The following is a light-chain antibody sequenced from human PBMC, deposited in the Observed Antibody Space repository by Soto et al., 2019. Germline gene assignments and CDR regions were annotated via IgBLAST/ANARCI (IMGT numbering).Light chain of an antibody. Sequence: ESVLPQSPGILSLSPGERATLSCRASQSLTNRDFTWDYLAWYQQKPGQAPRGLIYGASHRATGIPDRFSGSGSGTDFTLTITRLAPEDFAMYYCHQYQSLPWTFGQGTEVEGK. CDR2: GAS. CDR1: QSLTNRDFTWDY. V-gene: IGKV3-20*01. CDR3: HQYQSLPWT. J-gene: IGKJ1*01.